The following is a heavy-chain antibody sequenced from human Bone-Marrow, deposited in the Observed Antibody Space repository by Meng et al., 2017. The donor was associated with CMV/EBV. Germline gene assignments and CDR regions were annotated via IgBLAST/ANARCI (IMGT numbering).Heavy chain of an antibody. CDR3: ARGRGSSGYFDP. CDR2: IIPIFGTA. Sequence: SVKVSCKASGGTFSSYAISWVRQAPGQGIEWMGGIIPIFGTANYAQKFQGRVTITTDESTTTAYMELSSLRSEDTAVYYCARGRGSSGYFDPWGQGTLCTVSS. V-gene: IGHV1-69*05. J-gene: IGHJ5*01. CDR1: GGTFSSYA. D-gene: IGHD3-22*01.